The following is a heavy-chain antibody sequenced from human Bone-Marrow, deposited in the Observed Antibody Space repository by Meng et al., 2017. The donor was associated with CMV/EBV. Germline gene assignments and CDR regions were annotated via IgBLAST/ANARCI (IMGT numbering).Heavy chain of an antibody. CDR3: ARGLLSNWFDP. V-gene: IGHV3-21*01. CDR1: RFSFSSYG. J-gene: IGHJ5*02. Sequence: VQLVESGGGVVQPGGSLGLSCAASRFSFSSYGMHWVRQAPGKGLEWVSSISSSSSYIYYADSVKGRFTISRDNAKNSLYLQMNSLRAEDTAVYYCARGLLSNWFDPWGQGTLVTVSS. CDR2: ISSSSSYI. D-gene: IGHD2-2*01.